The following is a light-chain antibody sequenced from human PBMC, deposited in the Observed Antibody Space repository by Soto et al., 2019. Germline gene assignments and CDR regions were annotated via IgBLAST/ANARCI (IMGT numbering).Light chain of an antibody. J-gene: IGLJ3*02. V-gene: IGLV2-8*01. Sequence: QFALTQPPSASGSPGQSVTISCTGTSSDVGGYNYVSWYQQHPGKAPKLLIYEVTKRPSGVPDRFSGSKSGNTASLTVSGLQAEDEADYYCNSYAGSYNWVFGGGTKLTVL. CDR1: SSDVGGYNY. CDR3: NSYAGSYNWV. CDR2: EVT.